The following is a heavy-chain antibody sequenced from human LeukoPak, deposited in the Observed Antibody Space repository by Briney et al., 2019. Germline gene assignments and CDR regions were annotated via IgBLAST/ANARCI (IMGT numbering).Heavy chain of an antibody. CDR1: GFTFSSYG. CDR3: ARVKASGYNRWNFDY. J-gene: IGHJ4*02. CDR2: IKQDGSEK. V-gene: IGHV3-7*01. D-gene: IGHD5-18*01. Sequence: PGRSLRLSCAASGFTFSSYGMHWVRQAPGKGLEWVANIKQDGSEKYYVDSVKGRFTISRDNAKNSLYLQMNSLRAEDTAVYYCARVKASGYNRWNFDYWGQGTLVTVSS.